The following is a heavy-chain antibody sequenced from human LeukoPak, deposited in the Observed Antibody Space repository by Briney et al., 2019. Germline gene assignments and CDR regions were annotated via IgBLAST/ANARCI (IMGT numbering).Heavy chain of an antibody. V-gene: IGHV3-53*01. CDR1: GFTVSSNY. CDR3: AGRLRDAAAFDY. D-gene: IGHD4-17*01. Sequence: PGGSLRLSCVASGFTVSSNYMSWVRRAPGKGLEWVSLSNSDTTYHAESVKGRFTISRGNSQNTFYLQMNSLRAEDTAVYYCAGRLRDAAAFDYWGQGTLVTVSS. CDR2: SNSDTT. J-gene: IGHJ4*02.